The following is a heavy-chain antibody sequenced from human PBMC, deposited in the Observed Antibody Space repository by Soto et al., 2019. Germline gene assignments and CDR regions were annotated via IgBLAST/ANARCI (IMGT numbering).Heavy chain of an antibody. J-gene: IGHJ4*02. Sequence: QVHLLHSGAELKRAGSSVRVSCTASGGSFNSYTVSWVRQAPGQGLEWMGRIIPYLGISNYAEKFWGRVTISANRSTSTAYMDLSGLTSEDTALYFCAREDSSSSLDYWGQGSLVTVSS. CDR1: GGSFNSYT. V-gene: IGHV1-69*04. D-gene: IGHD2-2*01. CDR3: AREDSSSSLDY. CDR2: IIPYLGIS.